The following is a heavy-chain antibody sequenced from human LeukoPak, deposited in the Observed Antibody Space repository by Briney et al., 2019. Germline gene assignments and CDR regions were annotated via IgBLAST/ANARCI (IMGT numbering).Heavy chain of an antibody. CDR1: GLTFRNYV. CDR2: ISATGADT. V-gene: IGHV3-23*01. Sequence: TGGSLRLSCAASGLTFRNYVMNWVRQVPGKGLEWVSGISATGADTEYADSVKGRFTISRDNSKNTVDLQMHSLRVEDTAIYYCTKGGQFPYYNDMDVWGQGTTVTVSS. D-gene: IGHD3-10*01. J-gene: IGHJ6*02. CDR3: TKGGQFPYYNDMDV.